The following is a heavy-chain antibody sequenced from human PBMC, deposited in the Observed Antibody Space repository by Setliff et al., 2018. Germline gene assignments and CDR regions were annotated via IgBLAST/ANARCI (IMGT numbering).Heavy chain of an antibody. Sequence: GGSLRLSCAASGFTFTTYWMYWVRQSPGKGLAWVSRINSDGSSTTYADSVKGRFTISRDNSKNTLYVQMNSLRAEDTAVYFCARDSAERRQYYNFWSGLLDYWGQGTLVTVSS. J-gene: IGHJ4*02. CDR2: INSDGSST. V-gene: IGHV3-74*01. CDR1: GFTFTTYW. CDR3: ARDSAERRQYYNFWSGLLDY. D-gene: IGHD3-3*01.